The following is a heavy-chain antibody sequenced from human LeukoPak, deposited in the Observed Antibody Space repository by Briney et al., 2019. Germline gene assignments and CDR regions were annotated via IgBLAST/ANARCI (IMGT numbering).Heavy chain of an antibody. V-gene: IGHV4-39*01. CDR3: ATSYGGHGNVFDY. D-gene: IGHD4-23*01. J-gene: IGHJ4*02. CDR1: GDSISSSNYY. Sequence: SETLSLTCTVSGDSISSSNYYWGWIRQPPGKGLEWIGNVYYSGSTFNNPSLKSRVTISVDTSKNQFSLKLGSVTAADTAVYYCATSYGGHGNVFDYWGQGTLVTVSS. CDR2: VYYSGST.